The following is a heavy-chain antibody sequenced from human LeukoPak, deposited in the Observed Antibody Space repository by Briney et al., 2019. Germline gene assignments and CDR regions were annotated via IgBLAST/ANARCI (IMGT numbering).Heavy chain of an antibody. D-gene: IGHD3-10*01. Sequence: GGSLRLSCAASGFTVSSNYMSWVRQAPGKGLEWVSVIYSGGSTYYADSVKGRFTISRDNSKNTLYLQMNSLRAEDTAVYYCARDIRMVRGVATLNAFDIWGQGTMVTVSS. V-gene: IGHV3-66*01. J-gene: IGHJ3*02. CDR2: IYSGGST. CDR1: GFTVSSNY. CDR3: ARDIRMVRGVATLNAFDI.